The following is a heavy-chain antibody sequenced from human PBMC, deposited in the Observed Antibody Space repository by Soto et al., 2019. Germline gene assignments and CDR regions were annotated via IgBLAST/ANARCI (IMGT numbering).Heavy chain of an antibody. V-gene: IGHV1-69*01. D-gene: IGHD3-3*01. Sequence: QVQLVQSGAEVRKPGSSVKVSCKASGDTFTKYAISWVRQAPGQGLEWVGGLIPVFGTTNNAQKFRDRVTITEDESTSTVYMELSSLRSEDTAVYYCARPSGGRIRYLEPFDYWGQGTQITVS. CDR1: GDTFTKYA. CDR3: ARPSGGRIRYLEPFDY. CDR2: LIPVFGTT. J-gene: IGHJ4*02.